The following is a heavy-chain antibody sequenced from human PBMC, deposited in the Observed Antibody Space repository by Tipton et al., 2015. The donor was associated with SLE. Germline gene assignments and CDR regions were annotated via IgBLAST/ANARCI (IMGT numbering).Heavy chain of an antibody. CDR1: GGSISSSDYY. J-gene: IGHJ5*02. V-gene: IGHV4-30-4*01. Sequence: TLSLTCTVSGGSISSSDYYWSWIRQPPGKGLEWIGYIYYTGSTYYNPSLKSRVTISVDTSKNQFSLKLSSVTAADTAVYYCARDRRDLWRFGAHFDPWGQGTLVTVSS. CDR3: ARDRRDLWRFGAHFDP. CDR2: IYYTGST. D-gene: IGHD3-10*01.